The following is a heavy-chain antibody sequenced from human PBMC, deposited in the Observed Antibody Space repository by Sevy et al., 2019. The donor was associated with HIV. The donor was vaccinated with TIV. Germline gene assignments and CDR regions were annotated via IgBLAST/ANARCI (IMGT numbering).Heavy chain of an antibody. V-gene: IGHV3-23*01. D-gene: IGHD6-13*01. Sequence: GGSLRLSCAASGFTFSSYAMSWVRQAPGKGLEWVSAISGSGGSTYYADSVKGRFTISRDNSKNTLYLQMNSLRAEDTAVYYCAKVKRIAAAGNPPFDYWGQRTLVTVSS. J-gene: IGHJ4*02. CDR3: AKVKRIAAAGNPPFDY. CDR2: ISGSGGST. CDR1: GFTFSSYA.